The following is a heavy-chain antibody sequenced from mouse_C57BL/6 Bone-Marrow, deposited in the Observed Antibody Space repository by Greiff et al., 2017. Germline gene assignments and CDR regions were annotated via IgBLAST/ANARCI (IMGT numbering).Heavy chain of an antibody. V-gene: IGHV5-2*01. CDR3: ARHKYYDYDWFAY. D-gene: IGHD2-4*01. Sequence: EVQLVESGGGLVQPGESLKLSCESNEYEFPSHDMSWVRKTPEKRLELVAAINSDGGSTYYPDTMEIRFIISRDNTKKTLYLQMSSLRTEDTAMYDCARHKYYDYDWFAYWGQGTLVTVSA. CDR1: EYEFPSHD. CDR2: INSDGGST. J-gene: IGHJ3*01.